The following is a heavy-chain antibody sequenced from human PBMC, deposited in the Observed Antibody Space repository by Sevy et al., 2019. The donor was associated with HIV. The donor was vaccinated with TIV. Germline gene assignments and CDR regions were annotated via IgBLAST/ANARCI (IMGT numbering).Heavy chain of an antibody. J-gene: IGHJ6*03. Sequence: GGSLRLSCAASGFTFSSYSMNWVRQAPGKGLEWVSSISSSSSYIYYADSVKGRFTISRDNAKNSLYLQMNSLRAEDTAVYYCARDGWGYYYYMDVWGKGTTVTVSS. D-gene: IGHD7-27*01. CDR2: ISSSSSYI. CDR1: GFTFSSYS. V-gene: IGHV3-21*01. CDR3: ARDGWGYYYYMDV.